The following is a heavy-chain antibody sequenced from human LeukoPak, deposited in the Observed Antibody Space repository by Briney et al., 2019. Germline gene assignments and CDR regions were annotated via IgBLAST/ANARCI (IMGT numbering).Heavy chain of an antibody. D-gene: IGHD3-22*01. CDR3: ATVSENYESSGFRGGSVGY. CDR2: IKRKINGGTT. J-gene: IGHJ4*02. V-gene: IGHV3-15*01. Sequence: GGYLRLSCAGSGFTFSNAWMSWVRQAPGKGLEWVGRIKRKINGGTTDYAAPVKGRFTISRDDSKNTLYLQMNSLKTEDTAVYYCATVSENYESSGFRGGSVGYWGQGTLVTVSS. CDR1: GFTFSNAW.